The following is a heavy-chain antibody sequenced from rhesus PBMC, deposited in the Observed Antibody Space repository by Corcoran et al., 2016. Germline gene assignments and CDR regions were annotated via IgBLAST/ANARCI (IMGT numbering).Heavy chain of an antibody. Sequence: QVQLQESGPGLVKPSETLSLTCAVSGGSISDDYYWGWIRQPPGKGLEYIGYISGSSGSTYYNPSLKSRVTISKDTSKNQFYLKLSSVTAADTAGYYCARHTYWGDYYVDYWGQGVLVTVSS. CDR2: ISGSSGST. V-gene: IGHV4-99*01. J-gene: IGHJ4*01. CDR3: ARHTYWGDYYVDY. D-gene: IGHD3-34*01. CDR1: GGSISDDYY.